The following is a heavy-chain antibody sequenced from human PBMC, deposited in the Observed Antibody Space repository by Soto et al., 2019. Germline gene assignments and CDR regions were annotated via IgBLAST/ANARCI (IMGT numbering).Heavy chain of an antibody. CDR3: ARHPATMVRTAPRFDF. CDR2: ISYSGST. CDR1: GGSISSSSYY. Sequence: QLQLQESGPGLVKPSETLSLTCTVSGGSISSSSYYWGWIRQPPGQGLVWNGRISYSGSTYYNPSLKTQVTISVDTSKNQFSLKLSSVTAAYTAVDYCARHPATMVRTAPRFDFWGHGTLVTVSS. J-gene: IGHJ4*01. D-gene: IGHD3-10*01. V-gene: IGHV4-39*01.